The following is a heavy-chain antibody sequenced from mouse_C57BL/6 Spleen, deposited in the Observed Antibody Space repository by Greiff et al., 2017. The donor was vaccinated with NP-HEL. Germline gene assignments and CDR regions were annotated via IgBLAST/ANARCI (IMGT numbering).Heavy chain of an antibody. Sequence: EVHLVESGGGLVQPGGSLSLSCAASGFTFTDYYMSWVRQPPGKALEWLGFIRNKANGYTTEYSASLKGRFTISRDNSQSILYLQMNALRAEDSATYYCARYGNYVDYFDYWGHGTTLTVSS. J-gene: IGHJ2*01. CDR3: ARYGNYVDYFDY. CDR1: GFTFTDYY. CDR2: IRNKANGYTT. V-gene: IGHV7-3*01. D-gene: IGHD2-1*01.